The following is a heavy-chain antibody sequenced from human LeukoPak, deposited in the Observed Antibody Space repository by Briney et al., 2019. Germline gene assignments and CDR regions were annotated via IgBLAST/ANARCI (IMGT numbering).Heavy chain of an antibody. CDR3: ARGGLRASLDY. V-gene: IGHV4-59*11. CDR2: IYYSGST. CDR1: GGSISSHY. D-gene: IGHD4-17*01. Sequence: SSETLSLTCTVSGGSISSHYWSWIRQPPGKGLEWIGYIYYSGSTNYNPSLKSRVTISVDTSKNQFSLKLSSVTAADTAVYYCARGGLRASLDYWGQGTLVTASS. J-gene: IGHJ4*02.